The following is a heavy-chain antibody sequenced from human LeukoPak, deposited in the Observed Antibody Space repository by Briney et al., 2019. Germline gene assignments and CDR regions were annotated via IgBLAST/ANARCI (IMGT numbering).Heavy chain of an antibody. CDR1: GYTFTGYY. D-gene: IGHD6-13*01. V-gene: IGHV1-2*02. CDR2: INPNSGGT. CDR3: ARAKGIAAAGTYYYYYMDV. J-gene: IGHJ6*03. Sequence: ASVKVSCKASGYTFTGYYMHWVRQAPGQGLEWMGWINPNSGGTNYAQKFQGRVTMTRDTSISTAYMELSRLRSDDTAVYYCARAKGIAAAGTYYYYYMDVWGKGTTVTISS.